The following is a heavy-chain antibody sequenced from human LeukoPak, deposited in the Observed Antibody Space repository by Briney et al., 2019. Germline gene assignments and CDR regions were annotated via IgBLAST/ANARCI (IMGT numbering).Heavy chain of an antibody. V-gene: IGHV3-23*01. D-gene: IGHD5-18*01. CDR2: ISAGGDGT. J-gene: IGHJ3*02. Sequence: TGGSLRLSCAASGFTFSSFAMTWVRQSPGKGLEWVSAISAGGDGTYYADSVKGRFTISRGNSKNTLYLQMNSLRAEDTAVYYCAKGSDTAMVRYAFDIWGQGTMVTVSS. CDR3: AKGSDTAMVRYAFDI. CDR1: GFTFSSFA.